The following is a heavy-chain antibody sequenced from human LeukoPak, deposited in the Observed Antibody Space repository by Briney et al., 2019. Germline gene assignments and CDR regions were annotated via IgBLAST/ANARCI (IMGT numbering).Heavy chain of an antibody. J-gene: IGHJ4*02. V-gene: IGHV3-23*01. CDR3: AKVTFSVAGAFDY. D-gene: IGHD3-16*01. CDR1: GFTFSSYA. Sequence: GGSLRLSCAASGFTFSSYAMHWVRQAPGKGQEWVSSISGSGGSTYYADSVKGRFTISRDNSKNTLYLQMNSLRAEDTAVYYCAKVTFSVAGAFDYWGQGTLVTVSS. CDR2: ISGSGGST.